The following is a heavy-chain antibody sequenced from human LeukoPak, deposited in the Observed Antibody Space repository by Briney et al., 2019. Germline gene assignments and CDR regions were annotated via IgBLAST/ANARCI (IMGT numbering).Heavy chain of an antibody. D-gene: IGHD2-2*01. J-gene: IGHJ2*01. CDR1: GGSISSYY. Sequence: SETPSLTCTVSGGSISSYYWSWIRQPAGKGLEWIGRIYSSGSTNYNPSLKSRVTMSVDTSKNQFSLKLSSVTAADTAVYYCARGQYHLLYWYFDLWGRGTLVTVSS. V-gene: IGHV4-4*07. CDR3: ARGQYHLLYWYFDL. CDR2: IYSSGST.